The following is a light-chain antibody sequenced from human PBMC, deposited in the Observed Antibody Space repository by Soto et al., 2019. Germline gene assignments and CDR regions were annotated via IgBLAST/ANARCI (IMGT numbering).Light chain of an antibody. CDR3: NSYTSSSTYV. CDR2: DVS. CDR1: SSDVGGYNY. Sequence: QSALTQPASVSGSPGQSITISCTGTSSDVGGYNYVSWYQQHPGKAPKLVIYDVSNRPLGVSNRFSGSKSGNTASLTISGLHAEDEADYYCNSYTSSSTYVFGTGTKLTVL. V-gene: IGLV2-14*01. J-gene: IGLJ1*01.